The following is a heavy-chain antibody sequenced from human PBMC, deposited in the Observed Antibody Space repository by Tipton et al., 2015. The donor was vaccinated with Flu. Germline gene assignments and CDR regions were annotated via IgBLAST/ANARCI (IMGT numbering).Heavy chain of an antibody. V-gene: IGHV4-4*07. CDR2: IYTSGST. D-gene: IGHD1-7*01. Sequence: LSCTVSGGSISSYYWSWIRQPAGKGLEWIGRIYTSGSTNYNPSLKSRVTMSVDTSKNQFSLKLSSVTAADTAVYYCARDTRRYNWNYAYFDYWGQGTLVTVSS. CDR1: GGSISSYY. CDR3: ARDTRRYNWNYAYFDY. J-gene: IGHJ4*02.